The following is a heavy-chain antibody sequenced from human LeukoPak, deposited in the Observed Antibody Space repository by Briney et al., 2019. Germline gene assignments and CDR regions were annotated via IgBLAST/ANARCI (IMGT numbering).Heavy chain of an antibody. J-gene: IGHJ4*02. Sequence: GGSLRLPCAASGFTFSSYAIHWVRQAPGKGLEWVAVISYDGSNKNYADSVKGRFTISRDNSKNTLYLQMNSLRADDTAVYYCARGVRIAVAGNIDYWGQGTLVTVSS. CDR1: GFTFSSYA. CDR3: ARGVRIAVAGNIDY. V-gene: IGHV3-30*04. CDR2: ISYDGSNK. D-gene: IGHD6-19*01.